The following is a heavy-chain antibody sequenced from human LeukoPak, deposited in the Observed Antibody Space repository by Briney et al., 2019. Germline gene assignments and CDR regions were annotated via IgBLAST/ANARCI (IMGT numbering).Heavy chain of an antibody. J-gene: IGHJ4*02. Sequence: GGSLRLSCAASGFTFDDYAMSWVRQTPGKGLEWVSGTNWDGGRTGYADSVKGRFTISRDNAKNSLYLQMNSLRVEDTAMYYCARWRPSDYWGQGTLVTVSS. D-gene: IGHD5-12*01. CDR2: TNWDGGRT. CDR3: ARWRPSDY. CDR1: GFTFDDYA. V-gene: IGHV3-20*04.